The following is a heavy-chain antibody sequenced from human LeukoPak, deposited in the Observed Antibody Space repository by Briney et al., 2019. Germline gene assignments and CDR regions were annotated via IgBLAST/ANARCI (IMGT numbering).Heavy chain of an antibody. V-gene: IGHV3-11*06. Sequence: PGGSLRLSCAASGFTFSDYYVSWIRQAPGKGLEWVSSISSSSSYIYYADSVRGRFTMSRDNAKNSLYLQMNSLRAEDTAVYYCARDLGQYYDTSDNWFDPWGQGTLVTVSS. CDR1: GFTFSDYY. D-gene: IGHD3-22*01. CDR3: ARDLGQYYDTSDNWFDP. J-gene: IGHJ5*02. CDR2: ISSSSSYI.